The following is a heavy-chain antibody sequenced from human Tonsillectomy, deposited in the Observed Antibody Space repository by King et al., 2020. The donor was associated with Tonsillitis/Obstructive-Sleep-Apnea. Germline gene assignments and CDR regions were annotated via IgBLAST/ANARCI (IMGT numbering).Heavy chain of an antibody. Sequence: QLVQSGAEVKKPGSSVKVSCKSSGGSFSTYAISWVRQAPGQGLEWMGGIIPKVGKANHAQKFQGRVLITADESTSTAYMELSSLRSEDTAVYYCARLGAPLIYYYMDVWGKGTTVTVSS. J-gene: IGHJ6*03. D-gene: IGHD1-26*01. V-gene: IGHV1-69*01. CDR3: ARLGAPLIYYYMDV. CDR1: GGSFSTYA. CDR2: IIPKVGKA.